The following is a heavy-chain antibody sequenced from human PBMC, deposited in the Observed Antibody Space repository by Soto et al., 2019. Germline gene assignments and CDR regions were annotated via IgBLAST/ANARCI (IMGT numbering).Heavy chain of an antibody. J-gene: IGHJ4*02. CDR1: GYTFTNYY. D-gene: IGHD1-26*01. Sequence: ASVKVSCKASGYTFTNYYIHWVRQAPGQGLEWMGIIDPSGGSTSYAQKFQGRVTMTRDTSTNTVYMELSSLRSEDTAVYYCARRSASGSCFDYWGQGTLVTLSS. CDR3: ARRSASGSCFDY. CDR2: IDPSGGST. V-gene: IGHV1-46*01.